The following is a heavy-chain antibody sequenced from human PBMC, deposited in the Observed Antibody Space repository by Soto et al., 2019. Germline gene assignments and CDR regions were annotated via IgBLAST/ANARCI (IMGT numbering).Heavy chain of an antibody. Sequence: ASVKVSCKASGYTFTSYAMHWVRQAPGQRLEWMGWINAGNGNTKYSQKFQGRVTITRDTSASTAYMELSSLRSEDTAVYYCARGTPRIAVAYYYFDYWGQGTLVTVSS. D-gene: IGHD6-19*01. CDR2: INAGNGNT. CDR1: GYTFTSYA. J-gene: IGHJ4*02. CDR3: ARGTPRIAVAYYYFDY. V-gene: IGHV1-3*01.